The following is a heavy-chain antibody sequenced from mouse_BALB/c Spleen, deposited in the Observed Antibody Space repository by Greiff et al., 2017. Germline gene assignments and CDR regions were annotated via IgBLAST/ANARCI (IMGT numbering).Heavy chain of an antibody. CDR2: INPSTGYT. V-gene: IGHV1-7*01. Sequence: VQLHQSGAELAKPGASVKMSCKASGYTFTSYWMHWVKQRPGQGLEWIGYINPSTGYTEYNQKFKDKATLTADKSSSTAYMQLSSLTSEDSAVYYCAREGYYGPGARFAYWGQGTLVTVSA. CDR1: GYTFTSYW. CDR3: AREGYYGPGARFAY. D-gene: IGHD1-2*01. J-gene: IGHJ3*01.